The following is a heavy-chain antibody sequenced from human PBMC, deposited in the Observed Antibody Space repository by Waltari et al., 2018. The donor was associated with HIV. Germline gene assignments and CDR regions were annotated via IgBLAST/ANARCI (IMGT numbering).Heavy chain of an antibody. CDR3: ARAGKQLEEVFPTYYFDY. J-gene: IGHJ4*02. CDR1: GGSISRYS. D-gene: IGHD6-6*01. V-gene: IGHV4-59*01. CDR2: IYYSGST. Sequence: VQLQESGPGLVKPSETLSLTCTVSGGSISRYSWTWIRQPPGKGLEWIGYIYYSGSTNYNPSLKSRVTISVDTSKNQFSLKLSSVTAADTAVYYCARAGKQLEEVFPTYYFDYWGQGTLVTVSS.